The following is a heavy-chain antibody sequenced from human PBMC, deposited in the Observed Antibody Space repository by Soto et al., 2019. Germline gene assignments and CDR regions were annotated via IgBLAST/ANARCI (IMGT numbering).Heavy chain of an antibody. D-gene: IGHD6-19*01. CDR1: GGTFSSYA. V-gene: IGHV1-69*13. J-gene: IGHJ4*02. CDR2: IIPIFGTA. Sequence: ASVKVSCKASGGTFSSYAISWVRQAPGQGLEWMGGIIPIFGTANYAQKFQGRVTITADESTSTAYMELSSLRSEDTAVYYCARDRNPAVAGASTSPYFDYWGQGTLVTVSS. CDR3: ARDRNPAVAGASTSPYFDY.